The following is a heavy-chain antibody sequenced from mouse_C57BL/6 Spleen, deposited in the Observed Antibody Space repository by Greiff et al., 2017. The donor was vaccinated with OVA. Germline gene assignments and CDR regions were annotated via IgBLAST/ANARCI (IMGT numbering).Heavy chain of an antibody. D-gene: IGHD4-1*01. V-gene: IGHV5-4*01. J-gene: IGHJ2*01. CDR3: ARDEKGTGTFDY. CDR1: GFTFSSYA. CDR2: ISDGGSYT. Sequence: EVMLVESGGGLVKPGGSLKLSCAASGFTFSSYAMSWVRQTPEKRLEWVATISDGGSYTYYPDNVKGRFTISGDNAKNNLYLQMSHLKSEDTAMYYCARDEKGTGTFDYWGQGTTLTVSS.